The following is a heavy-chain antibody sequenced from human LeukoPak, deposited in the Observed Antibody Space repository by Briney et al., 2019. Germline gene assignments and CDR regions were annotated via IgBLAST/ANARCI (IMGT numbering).Heavy chain of an antibody. V-gene: IGHV3-72*01. CDR2: SRNRAKSYTT. Sequence: GGSLRLSCAVSGFTFSDHYMDWVRQAPGKGLEWVGRSRNRAKSYTTDYAASVKGRFTISRDDSKSTLYLQMNSLEAEDTAVYYCSRDATGDHWGQGTLVSVSS. CDR1: GFTFSDHY. CDR3: SRDATGDH. J-gene: IGHJ4*02.